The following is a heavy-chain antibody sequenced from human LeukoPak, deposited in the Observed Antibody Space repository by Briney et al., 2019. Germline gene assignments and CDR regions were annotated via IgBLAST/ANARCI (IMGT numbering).Heavy chain of an antibody. D-gene: IGHD3-3*01. CDR2: ISGSGGSI. Sequence: AGGSLRPSCAASGFTFSNYAMSWVRQAPGKGLEWVSTISGSGGSIYYADSVKGRFTISRDSSKDTLYLQMNSLRAEDTAVYYCAKERTSGYYFFDYWGQGTLVTVSS. J-gene: IGHJ4*02. CDR3: AKERTSGYYFFDY. CDR1: GFTFSNYA. V-gene: IGHV3-23*01.